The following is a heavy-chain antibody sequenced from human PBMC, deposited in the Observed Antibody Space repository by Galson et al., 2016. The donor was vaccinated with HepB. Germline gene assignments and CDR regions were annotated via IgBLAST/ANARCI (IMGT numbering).Heavy chain of an antibody. CDR1: GGSVTGYY. D-gene: IGHD2-21*02. V-gene: IGHV4-59*02. CDR2: IYYTGVT. J-gene: IGHJ6*02. CDR3: ARETAPYGMEV. Sequence: ETLSLTCSVSGGSVTGYYFNWIRQPPGKGLEWIGYIYYTGVTNYTPSLRSRVTILLDTSKDLLSLELKSVVAADTDVYYCARETAPYGMEVWGQGTTVTVSS.